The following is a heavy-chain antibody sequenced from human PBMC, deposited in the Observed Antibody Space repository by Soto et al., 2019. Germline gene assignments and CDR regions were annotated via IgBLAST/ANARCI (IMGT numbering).Heavy chain of an antibody. J-gene: IGHJ4*02. Sequence: QVQLVQSGAEVKKPGASVKVSCKASGYTFTSYGISWVRQAPGQGLEWMGWISAYNGNTDYAQKLQGRVTMTTDTSTSTAYMELRSLRSDDTAVYYCARAQTNGDYVENYYFDYWGQGTLVTVSS. CDR2: ISAYNGNT. CDR1: GYTFTSYG. CDR3: ARAQTNGDYVENYYFDY. V-gene: IGHV1-18*01. D-gene: IGHD4-17*01.